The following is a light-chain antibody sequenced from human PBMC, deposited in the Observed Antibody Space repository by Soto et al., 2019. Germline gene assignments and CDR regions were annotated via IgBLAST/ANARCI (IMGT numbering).Light chain of an antibody. CDR1: SSDVGGYKY. J-gene: IGLJ1*01. V-gene: IGLV2-14*01. CDR3: SSYTSSSTPYV. CDR2: EVS. Sequence: QSVLTQPASVSGSPGQSITISCTGTSSDVGGYKYVSWYQQHPGKAPKLMIYEVSNRPSGVSNRFSGSKSGNTASLTISGLQAEDEADYYCSSYTSSSTPYVFGTGTKVTDL.